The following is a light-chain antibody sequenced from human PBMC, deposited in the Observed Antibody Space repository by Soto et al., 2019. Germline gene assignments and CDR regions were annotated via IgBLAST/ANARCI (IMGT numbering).Light chain of an antibody. V-gene: IGLV1-44*01. Sequence: QSVLTQPPSASGTPGQRVTMSCSGSTSNIGSNTVNWYQQLPGTAPKLLIYSNDQRPSGVPDRFSGSKSGTSASLAISGLQSEDEADYYCASWEDRLNGGVFGGGTKVNVL. CDR3: ASWEDRLNGGV. CDR2: SND. J-gene: IGLJ2*01. CDR1: TSNIGSNT.